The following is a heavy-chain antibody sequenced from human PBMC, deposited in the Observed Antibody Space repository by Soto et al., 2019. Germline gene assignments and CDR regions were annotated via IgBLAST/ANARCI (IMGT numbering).Heavy chain of an antibody. Sequence: PGGSLRLSCAASGFTFDDYGMSWVRQAPGKGLEWVSGINWNGGSTGYADSVKGRFTISRDNAKNSLYLQMNSLRAEDTALYYCARGRGDFWSGPTLYYFDYWGQGTLVTVSS. J-gene: IGHJ4*02. V-gene: IGHV3-20*04. CDR2: INWNGGST. CDR1: GFTFDDYG. CDR3: ARGRGDFWSGPTLYYFDY. D-gene: IGHD3-3*01.